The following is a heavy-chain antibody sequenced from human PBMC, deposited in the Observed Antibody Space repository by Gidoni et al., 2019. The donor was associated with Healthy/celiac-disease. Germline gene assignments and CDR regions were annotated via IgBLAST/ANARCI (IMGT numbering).Heavy chain of an antibody. Sequence: EVQRVESGGGLVQPGRSLRLSCAASGFTLDDYAMHWVRQAPGKGLEWVSGISWNSGSIGYADSVKGRFTISRDNAKNSLYLQMNSLRAEDTALYYCAKALGYSGYDDYFDYWGQGTLVTVSS. V-gene: IGHV3-9*01. J-gene: IGHJ4*02. CDR3: AKALGYSGYDDYFDY. CDR2: ISWNSGSI. CDR1: GFTLDDYA. D-gene: IGHD5-12*01.